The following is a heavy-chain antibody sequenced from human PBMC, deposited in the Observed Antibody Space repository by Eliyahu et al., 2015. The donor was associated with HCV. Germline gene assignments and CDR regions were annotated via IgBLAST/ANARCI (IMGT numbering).Heavy chain of an antibody. J-gene: IGHJ4*02. CDR3: ARDRDTAMVTGFDY. CDR1: GFTFSDYY. Sequence: GFTFSDYYMSWIRQAPGKGLEWVSYISSSGSTIYYADSVKGRFTISRDNAKNSLYLQMNSLRAEDTAVYYCARDRDTAMVTGFDYWGQGTLVTVSS. D-gene: IGHD5-18*01. V-gene: IGHV3-11*01. CDR2: ISSSGSTI.